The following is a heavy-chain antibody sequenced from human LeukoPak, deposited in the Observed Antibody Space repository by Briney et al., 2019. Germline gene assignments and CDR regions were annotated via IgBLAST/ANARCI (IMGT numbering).Heavy chain of an antibody. J-gene: IGHJ4*01. V-gene: IGHV3-11*04. CDR1: GFTVSSNY. CDR2: ITYTGSTM. D-gene: IGHD3-16*02. CDR3: ASLRGLRLGELSPHQGIDY. Sequence: GGSLRLSCAASGFTVSSNYMSWVRQAPGKGLEWVSYITYTGSTMYYADSVKGRFTISRDNAKNLLYLQMNSLRADDTAVYYCASLRGLRLGELSPHQGIDYWGQGTHVTVSS.